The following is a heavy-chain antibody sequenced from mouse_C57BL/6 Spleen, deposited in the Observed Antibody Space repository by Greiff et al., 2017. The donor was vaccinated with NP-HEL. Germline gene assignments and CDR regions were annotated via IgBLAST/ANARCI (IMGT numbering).Heavy chain of an antibody. CDR3: VPRGVYYYGSSFYFDY. J-gene: IGHJ2*01. CDR1: GYTFTSYW. CDR2: IDPSDSYT. V-gene: IGHV1-50*01. Sequence: QVQLQQPGAELVKPGASVKLSCKASGYTFTSYWMQWVKQRPGQGLEWIGEIDPSDSYTNYNQKFKGKATLTVDTSSSTAYMQLSSLTSEDSAVYYCVPRGVYYYGSSFYFDYWGQGTTLTVSS. D-gene: IGHD1-1*01.